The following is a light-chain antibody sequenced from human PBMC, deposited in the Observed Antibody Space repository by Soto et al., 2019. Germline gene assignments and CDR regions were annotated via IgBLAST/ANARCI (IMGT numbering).Light chain of an antibody. CDR2: AAS. J-gene: IGKJ2*01. Sequence: DIQMTQSPSSLSASVGDRVIITCRASQSISSYLNWYQQKPGKAPKLLIYAASSLQSGVPSRFSGSGSGTDFTLTISNLQPEDFATYYCQQSYSTPYTFGQGPSWRSN. CDR3: QQSYSTPYT. V-gene: IGKV1-39*01. CDR1: QSISSY.